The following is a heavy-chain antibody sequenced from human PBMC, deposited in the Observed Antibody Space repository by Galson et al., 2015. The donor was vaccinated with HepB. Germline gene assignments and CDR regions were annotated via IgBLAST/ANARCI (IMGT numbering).Heavy chain of an antibody. CDR2: ISNGAGST. CDR1: GFTFSIYA. Sequence: SLRLSCAATGFTFSIYAKSWVRQAPGKGLEWVSSISNGAGSTYYADSVKGRFTISRDNSKNTLYLQMNSLRAEDTAVYYCAKSFYYGSGSLDYWGQGTLVTVSS. D-gene: IGHD3-10*01. CDR3: AKSFYYGSGSLDY. J-gene: IGHJ4*02. V-gene: IGHV3-23*01.